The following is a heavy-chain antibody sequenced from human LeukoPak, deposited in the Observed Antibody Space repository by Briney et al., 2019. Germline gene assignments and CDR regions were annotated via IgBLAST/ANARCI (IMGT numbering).Heavy chain of an antibody. J-gene: IGHJ4*02. CDR3: ARGQRRHIDMAPSFDY. D-gene: IGHD5-24*01. CDR1: GFPFSSYE. V-gene: IGHV3-48*03. Sequence: PGGSLRLSCAASGFPFSSYEMNWVRQAPGKGLEWVSYISSSGSTIYYADSAKGRFTISRDNAKNSLYLQMNSLRAEDTAVYSCARGQRRHIDMAPSFDYWGQGTLVTVSS. CDR2: ISSSGSTI.